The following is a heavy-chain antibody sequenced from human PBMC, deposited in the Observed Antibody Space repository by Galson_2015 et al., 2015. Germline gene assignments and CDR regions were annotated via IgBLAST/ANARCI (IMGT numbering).Heavy chain of an antibody. D-gene: IGHD2-8*01. CDR3: ARALPIYCTNVY. V-gene: IGHV3-48*03. CDR2: ISSSGSTI. J-gene: IGHJ4*02. CDR1: GFTFSSYE. Sequence: SLRLSCAASGFTFSSYEMNWVRQAPGKGLEWVSYISSSGSTIYYADSVKGRFTISRDNAKNSLYLQMNSLRAEDTAVYYCARALPIYCTNVYWGQGTLVTVSS.